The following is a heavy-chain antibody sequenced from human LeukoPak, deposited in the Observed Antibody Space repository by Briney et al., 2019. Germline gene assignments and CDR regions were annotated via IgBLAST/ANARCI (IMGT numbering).Heavy chain of an antibody. D-gene: IGHD4-17*01. Sequence: GGSLRLACAASGFTFSSYSMNWVRQAPGKGLEWVSFISSSSTIYYADSVKGRFTISRDNAKNSLYLQMNSLRDEDTAVYYCARDRGYGDYVGAFDIWGQGTMVTVSS. J-gene: IGHJ3*02. V-gene: IGHV3-48*02. CDR3: ARDRGYGDYVGAFDI. CDR1: GFTFSSYS. CDR2: ISSSSTI.